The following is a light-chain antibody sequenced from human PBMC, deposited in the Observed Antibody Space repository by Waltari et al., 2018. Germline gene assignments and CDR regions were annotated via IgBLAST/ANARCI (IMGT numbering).Light chain of an antibody. V-gene: IGKV3-11*01. CDR3: RQRSNWPLT. CDR2: DAS. J-gene: IGKJ4*01. CDR1: QSVSSY. Sequence: EIVLTQSPATLSLSPGESATLSCRASQSVSSYLAWYQQKPGQAPRLLIYDASNRATGIPARFSGSGSGTDFTLTISSLEPEDFAVYYCRQRSNWPLTFGGGTKVDIK.